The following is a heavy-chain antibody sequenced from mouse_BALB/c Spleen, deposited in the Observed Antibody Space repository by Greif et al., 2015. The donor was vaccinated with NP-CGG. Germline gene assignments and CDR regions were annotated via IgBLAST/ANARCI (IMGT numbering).Heavy chain of an antibody. CDR2: IDPANGTT. J-gene: IGHJ2*01. D-gene: IGHD2-4*01. CDR3: ASFYYDYDVLYFDY. CDR1: GFNIKDTY. Sequence: VQLQQPGAELVKPGASVKLSCTASGFNIKDTYMHWVKQRPEQGLEWIGRIDPANGTTKYDPKFQGKATITADTSSNTAYLQLSSLTSEDTAVYYCASFYYDYDVLYFDYWGQGTTLTVSS. V-gene: IGHV14-3*02.